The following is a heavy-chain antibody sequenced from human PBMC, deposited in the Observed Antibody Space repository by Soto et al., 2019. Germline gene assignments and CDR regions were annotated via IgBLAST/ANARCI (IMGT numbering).Heavy chain of an antibody. J-gene: IGHJ6*02. CDR2: IWYDGSNE. V-gene: IGHV3-33*01. Sequence: SGGSLRLSCAASGFTFSSYGMHWVRQAPGKALAWVEVIWYDGSNEDYADSVKGRFTITRDNSKNRMYLQMNSLRAEDTAVYYCARGRGIAPAGDYYYYGMDVWGQGTTVTVSS. CDR3: ARGRGIAPAGDYYYYGMDV. D-gene: IGHD6-13*01. CDR1: GFTFSSYG.